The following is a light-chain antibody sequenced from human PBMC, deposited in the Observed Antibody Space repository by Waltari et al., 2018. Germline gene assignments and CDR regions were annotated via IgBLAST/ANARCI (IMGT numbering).Light chain of an antibody. V-gene: IGLV2-14*01. J-gene: IGLJ2*01. CDR1: SRDGGYFNH. Sequence: QSALTQPASVSGSPGQSINISCTGTSRDGGYFNHVSWFQHQPDSAPKLLIYDVTDRPSGVSSRFTGSKSVKTASMTISGLQAEDVAVYYCQQYYTTPLTFGGGTK. CDR2: DVT. CDR3: QQYYTTPLT.